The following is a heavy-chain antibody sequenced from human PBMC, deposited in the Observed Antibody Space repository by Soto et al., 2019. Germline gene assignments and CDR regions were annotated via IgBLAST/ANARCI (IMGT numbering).Heavy chain of an antibody. D-gene: IGHD6-13*01. V-gene: IGHV4-31*03. CDR3: ARDGYSSRNWFDP. CDR2: IYYSGST. Sequence: PSETLSLTCTVSCGSISSGGYYWSWIRQHPGKGLEWIGYIYYSGSTYYNPSLKSRVTISVDTSKNQFSLKLSSVTAADTAVYYCARDGYSSRNWFDPWGQGTLVTVSS. J-gene: IGHJ5*02. CDR1: CGSISSGGYY.